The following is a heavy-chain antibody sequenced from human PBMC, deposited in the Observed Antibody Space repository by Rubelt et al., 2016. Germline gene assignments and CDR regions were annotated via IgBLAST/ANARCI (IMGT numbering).Heavy chain of an antibody. J-gene: IGHJ3*02. Sequence: GQGLEWVSAISGSGGSTYYADSVKGRFTISRDNSKNTLYLQMNSLRAEDTAVYYCASLEVPMVRGVTSDAFDIWGQGTMVTVSS. D-gene: IGHD3-10*01. CDR2: ISGSGGST. CDR3: ASLEVPMVRGVTSDAFDI. V-gene: IGHV3-23*01.